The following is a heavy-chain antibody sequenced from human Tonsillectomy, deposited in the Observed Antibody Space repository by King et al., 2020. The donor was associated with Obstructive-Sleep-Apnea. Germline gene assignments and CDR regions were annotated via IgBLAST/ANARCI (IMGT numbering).Heavy chain of an antibody. CDR1: GYTFGTYG. V-gene: IGHV1-18*01. Sequence: QLVQSGAEVKKPGASVKVSCKTSGYTFGTYGITWVRQAPGQGLEWVGWINPKNGNTDYAQKVQGRVTITTDDSTTTAYMELRSLRSDDTAVYYCATVSSAWYFDYWGQGTLVTVSS. CDR2: INPKNGNT. D-gene: IGHD6-19*01. CDR3: ATVSSAWYFDY. J-gene: IGHJ4*02.